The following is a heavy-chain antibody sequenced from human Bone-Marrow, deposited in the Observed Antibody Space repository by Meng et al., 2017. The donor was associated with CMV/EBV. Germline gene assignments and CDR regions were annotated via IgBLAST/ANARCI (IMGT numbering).Heavy chain of an antibody. D-gene: IGHD3-3*01. J-gene: IGHJ6*01. CDR3: ARDRGYDFWSGYSSYYYYYYGMDV. CDR1: GFTVSSNY. CDR2: IYSGGST. Sequence: GESLKISCAASGFTVSSNYMSWVRQAPGKGLEWVSVIYSGGSTYYADPVKGRFTIPRDNSKNTLYLQMNSLRAEDTAVYYCARDRGYDFWSGYSSYYYYYYGMDVWGQGNTVNVDS. V-gene: IGHV3-53*01.